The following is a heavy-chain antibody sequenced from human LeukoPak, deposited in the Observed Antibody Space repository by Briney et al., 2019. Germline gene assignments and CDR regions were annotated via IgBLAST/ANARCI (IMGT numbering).Heavy chain of an antibody. CDR1: GYTFTGYY. CDR2: INPNSGGT. V-gene: IGHV1-2*02. CDR3: ARGIAAAHYYFDY. J-gene: IGHJ4*02. D-gene: IGHD6-13*01. Sequence: ASVKVSCKASGYTFTGYYMHWVRQAPGQGLEWMGWINPNSGGTNYAQKFQGRVTMTRDTSISTAYMELSRLRSDDTAVYYYARGIAAAHYYFDYWGQGTLVTVSS.